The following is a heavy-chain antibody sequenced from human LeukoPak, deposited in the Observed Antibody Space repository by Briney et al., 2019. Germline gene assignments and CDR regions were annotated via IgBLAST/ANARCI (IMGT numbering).Heavy chain of an antibody. J-gene: IGHJ6*03. V-gene: IGHV4-39*01. CDR1: GGSISSSSYY. CDR3: ARRRYYYYYMDV. Sequence: SETLSLTCTVPGGSISSSSYYWGWIRQPPGAGLEWIGCLYYNGSTYYHPSFRSRVTISVDTSKTQFSLKLRSVDATDTAVYSCARRRYYYYYMDVWGKGTTVTVSS. CDR2: LYYNGST.